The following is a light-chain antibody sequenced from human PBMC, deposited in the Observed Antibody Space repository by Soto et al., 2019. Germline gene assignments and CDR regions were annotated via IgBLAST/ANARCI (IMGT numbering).Light chain of an antibody. J-gene: IGLJ2*01. V-gene: IGLV2-8*01. CDR1: GTDVGQYNY. CDR3: SSYGGFNNVL. Sequence: QSALTQPPSASGSPGQSVTISCTGAGTDVGQYNYVSWYQQHPGKAPKLLIHHVSRRPSGVPARFSGSESGNTASLTVSGLQTEDEADYYCSSYGGFNNVLFGGGTKLTVL. CDR2: HVS.